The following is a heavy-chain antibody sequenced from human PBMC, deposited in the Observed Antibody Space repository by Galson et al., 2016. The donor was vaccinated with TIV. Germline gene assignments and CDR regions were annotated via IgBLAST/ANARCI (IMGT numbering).Heavy chain of an antibody. J-gene: IGHJ6*02. CDR1: GLVASDNF. CDR3: VRERRHCGNECFLRYYFGMDV. D-gene: IGHD2-21*01. Sequence: SLRLSCAASGLVASDNFMTWVRQAPGKGLEWVSLISDTDYTQYADSVKGRFTISRDKSRNIVYLHMDRLRVEDTAVYYCVRERRHCGNECFLRYYFGMDVWGQGTTVTVSS. V-gene: IGHV3-66*03. CDR2: ISDTDYT.